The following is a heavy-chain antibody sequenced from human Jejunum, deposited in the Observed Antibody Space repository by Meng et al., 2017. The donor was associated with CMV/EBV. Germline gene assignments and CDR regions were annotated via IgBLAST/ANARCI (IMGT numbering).Heavy chain of an antibody. CDR3: AKDLVGYTYSPRGGFDP. CDR1: TFRLYG. CDR2: IRYDGTNK. J-gene: IGHJ5*02. D-gene: IGHD5-12*01. Sequence: TFRLYGMHWVRQAPGKGLEWVALIRYDGTNKYYGDSVKGRFTISRDNSKNTLYLQMNSLRPEDTAIYYCAKDLVGYTYSPRGGFDPWGQGTLVTSPQ. V-gene: IGHV3-30*02.